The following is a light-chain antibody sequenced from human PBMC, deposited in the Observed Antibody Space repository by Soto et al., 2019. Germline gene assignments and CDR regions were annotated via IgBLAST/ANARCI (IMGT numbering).Light chain of an antibody. J-gene: IGLJ2*01. Sequence: QSVLTQPASVSGSPGQSITISCTGTSSDVGTYNLVSWYQQHPGKVPKLMIYEVNKRSSGVSTRFSGSKSGNTASLTISGLQAEDEADYYCCSFAGRTTLVFGGGTKLTVL. V-gene: IGLV2-23*02. CDR1: SSDVGTYNL. CDR3: CSFAGRTTLV. CDR2: EVN.